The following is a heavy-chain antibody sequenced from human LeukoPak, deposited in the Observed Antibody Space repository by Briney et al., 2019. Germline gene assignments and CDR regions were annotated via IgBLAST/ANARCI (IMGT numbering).Heavy chain of an antibody. CDR2: IKSKTDGGTT. CDR1: GFTFSNAW. J-gene: IGHJ4*02. V-gene: IGHV3-15*01. D-gene: IGHD6-25*01. CDR3: TTDHAQRGGDY. Sequence: GGSLRLSCAASGFTFSNAWMSWVRQAPGKELEWVGRIKSKTDGGTTDYAAPVKGRFTISRDDSKNTLYLQMNSLKTEDTAVYYCTTDHAQRGGDYWGQGTLVTVSS.